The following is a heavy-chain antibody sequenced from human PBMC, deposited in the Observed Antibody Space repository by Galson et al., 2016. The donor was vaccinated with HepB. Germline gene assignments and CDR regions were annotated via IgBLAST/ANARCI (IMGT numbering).Heavy chain of an antibody. CDR2: IKRDGSQK. V-gene: IGHV3-7*04. D-gene: IGHD3-22*01. CDR1: GFTFSSYW. J-gene: IGHJ3*02. Sequence: SLRLSCAASGFTFSSYWMTWVRQAPGKGLEWVANIKRDGSQKNYVDSVKGRFTISRDNAKNSLYLQMSSLRAEDTAVYYCARDQTHYDTSAYYDDLDIWGQGTMVIVSS. CDR3: ARDQTHYDTSAYYDDLDI.